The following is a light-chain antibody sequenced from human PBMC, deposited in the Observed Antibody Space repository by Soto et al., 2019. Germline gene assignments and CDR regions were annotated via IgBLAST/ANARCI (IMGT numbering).Light chain of an antibody. Sequence: QSVLTQPPSVSGAPGQRVTFSCTGTSSNIGAGYDVNWYQQLSGDPKLMISEVNNRPSGVSNRFSGSKSGNTAYLTISGLQAEDEADYYCSSYTSSSTLYVFGTGTKVTVL. CDR2: EVN. CDR1: SSNIGAGYD. V-gene: IGLV1-40*01. CDR3: SSYTSSSTLYV. J-gene: IGLJ1*01.